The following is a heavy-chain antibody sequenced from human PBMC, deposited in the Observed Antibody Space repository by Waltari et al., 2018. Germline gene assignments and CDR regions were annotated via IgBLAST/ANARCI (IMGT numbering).Heavy chain of an antibody. CDR2: IYSGGST. CDR3: ARGSIAASGTFDY. V-gene: IGHV3-53*01. Sequence: EVQLVESGGNLIQPGGSLRLSCAASGFTVRGNYMSWVRQAPGKGLECVSVIYSGGSTYYADSVKGRFTISRDNSKNTLYLQMNSLRAEDTAVYYCARGSIAASGTFDYWGQGTLVTVSS. D-gene: IGHD6-13*01. CDR1: GFTVRGNY. J-gene: IGHJ4*02.